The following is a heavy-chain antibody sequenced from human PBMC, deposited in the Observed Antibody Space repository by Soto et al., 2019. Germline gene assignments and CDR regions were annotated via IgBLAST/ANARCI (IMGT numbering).Heavy chain of an antibody. CDR3: ARDATELELGLRWFDP. D-gene: IGHD1-7*01. Sequence: QVQLVQSGAEVKKPGSSVKVSCKASGGTFSSYAISWVRQAPGQGLEWMGGIIPIFGTANYAQKFQGRVTITADESTSTAYMELSSLRSEDMAVYYCARDATELELGLRWFDPWGQGTLVTVSS. CDR1: GGTFSSYA. V-gene: IGHV1-69*01. J-gene: IGHJ5*02. CDR2: IIPIFGTA.